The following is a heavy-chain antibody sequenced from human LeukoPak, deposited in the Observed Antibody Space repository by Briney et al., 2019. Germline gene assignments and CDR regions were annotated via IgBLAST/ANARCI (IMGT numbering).Heavy chain of an antibody. CDR2: ISSSSSYI. V-gene: IGHV3-21*01. CDR1: GFSFNTNW. CDR3: ARDLQLPSPFQH. J-gene: IGHJ1*01. Sequence: GGSLRLSCVASGFSFNTNWMNWVRQAPGKGLEWVSSISSSSSYIYYADSVKGRFTISRDNAKNSLYLQMNSLRAEDTAVYYCARDLQLPSPFQHWGQGTLVTVSS. D-gene: IGHD5-24*01.